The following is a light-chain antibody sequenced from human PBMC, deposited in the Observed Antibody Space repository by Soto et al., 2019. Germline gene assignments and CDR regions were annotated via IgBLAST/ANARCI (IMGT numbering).Light chain of an antibody. Sequence: QSVLTQPPSVSAAPGQKVTISCSGSSSNIGNNYVSWYQQLPGTAPKLLIHENNKRPSGIPDRFSDSKSGTSATLGITGLQTGDEADYYCGTWDSSLSAGVFGTGTKVTVL. J-gene: IGLJ1*01. CDR3: GTWDSSLSAGV. V-gene: IGLV1-51*02. CDR1: SSNIGNNY. CDR2: ENN.